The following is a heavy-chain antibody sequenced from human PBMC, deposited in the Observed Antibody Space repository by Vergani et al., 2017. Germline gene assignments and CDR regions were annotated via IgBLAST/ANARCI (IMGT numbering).Heavy chain of an antibody. Sequence: QVQLVESGGGVVQPGRSLRLSCAASGFTLSGYAMHWVRQAPGKGLEWGAVISDDGNNKYYADSVKGRFTISRDNSKNTLYLQMNSLRAEDTAVYYCARECVYRTDYDFWSGYYSDYWGQGTLVTVSS. V-gene: IGHV3-30-3*01. CDR1: GFTLSGYA. J-gene: IGHJ4*02. CDR3: ARECVYRTDYDFWSGYYSDY. CDR2: ISDDGNNK. D-gene: IGHD3-3*01.